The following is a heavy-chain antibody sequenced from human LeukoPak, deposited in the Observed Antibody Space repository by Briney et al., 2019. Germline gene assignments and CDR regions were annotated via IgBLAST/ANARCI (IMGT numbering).Heavy chain of an antibody. D-gene: IGHD1-26*01. Sequence: PGGSLRLSCAASRFTFSNYSMSWVRQAPGKGLEWVSAISGTGLTTYYADSVKGRFTISRDNAKNSLYLQMNSLRAEDTAVYYCAATDSGSYYWFDYWGQGTLLTVSS. CDR1: RFTFSNYS. CDR3: AATDSGSYYWFDY. V-gene: IGHV3-23*01. J-gene: IGHJ4*02. CDR2: ISGTGLTT.